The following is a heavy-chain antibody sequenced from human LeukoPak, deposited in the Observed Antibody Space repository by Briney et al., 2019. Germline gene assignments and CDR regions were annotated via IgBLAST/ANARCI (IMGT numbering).Heavy chain of an antibody. CDR3: ARDLSTLNFDY. CDR2: IWYGGSNK. CDR1: GFTFSSYG. V-gene: IGHV3-33*01. J-gene: IGHJ4*02. Sequence: GGSLRLSCAASGFTFSSYGMHWVRQAPGKGLEWVAVIWYGGSNKYYADSVKGRFTISRDNSKNTLYLQMNSLRAEDTAVYYCARDLSTLNFDYWGQGTLVTVSS.